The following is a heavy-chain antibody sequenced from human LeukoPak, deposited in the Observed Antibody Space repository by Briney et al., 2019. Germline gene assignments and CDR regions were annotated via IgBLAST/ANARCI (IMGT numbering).Heavy chain of an antibody. CDR3: ASGMFSIDGCPPEDY. Sequence: GGSLRLSCAASGFSFSRYSINWVRQAPGKGLEWVSHIRSSGSTSYYADSVKGRFTISRDNTKNSLYLQMDSLRPEDTAVYYFASGMFSIDGCPPEDYWGQGTPGTVSS. CDR1: GFSFSRYS. CDR2: IRSSGSTS. J-gene: IGHJ4*02. D-gene: IGHD1-14*01. V-gene: IGHV3-48*04.